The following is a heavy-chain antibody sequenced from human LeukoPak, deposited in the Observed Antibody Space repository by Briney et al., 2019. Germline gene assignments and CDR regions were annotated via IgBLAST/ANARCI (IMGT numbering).Heavy chain of an antibody. CDR1: GFTFSSYW. Sequence: PGGSLRLSCAASGFTFSSYWMSWVRQAPGKGLEWVANIKQDGSEKYYVDSVKGRFTISRDNAKNSLYLQMNSLRAEDTAVYYCASCTVVPAAIGDAFDIWGQGTMVTVSS. D-gene: IGHD2-2*01. CDR3: ASCTVVPAAIGDAFDI. CDR2: IKQDGSEK. V-gene: IGHV3-7*01. J-gene: IGHJ3*02.